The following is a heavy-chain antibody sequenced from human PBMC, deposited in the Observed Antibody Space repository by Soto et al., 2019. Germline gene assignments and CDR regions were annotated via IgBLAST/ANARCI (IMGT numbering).Heavy chain of an antibody. CDR2: IKSKTDGGTT. D-gene: IGHD1-1*01. CDR1: GVTFWNAV. Sequence: GGSMRLSCAASGVTFWNAVMNWFRQTPGKGLEWVGRIKSKTDGGTTDYAAPVKGRFTISRDNSKNTVFLQMNSLRAEDTAVYYCAKEFMHWNYYYGVDVCGQGTTVTVSS. V-gene: IGHV3-15*07. CDR3: AKEFMHWNYYYGVDV. J-gene: IGHJ6*02.